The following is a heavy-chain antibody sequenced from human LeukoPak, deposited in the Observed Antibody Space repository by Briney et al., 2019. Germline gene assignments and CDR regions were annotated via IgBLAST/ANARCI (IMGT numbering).Heavy chain of an antibody. J-gene: IGHJ5*02. V-gene: IGHV3-11*01. CDR3: ARGGVDTAIHWFDP. Sequence: GGSLRLSCVASGFNFRDYYMGWIRQAPGKGLEWVSYSSSSGSTIYYAASVKGRFTISRDNAKNSLYLQMNSLRTDDTAVYYCARGGVDTAIHWFDPWGQGTLVTVSS. D-gene: IGHD5-18*01. CDR2: SSSSGSTI. CDR1: GFNFRDYY.